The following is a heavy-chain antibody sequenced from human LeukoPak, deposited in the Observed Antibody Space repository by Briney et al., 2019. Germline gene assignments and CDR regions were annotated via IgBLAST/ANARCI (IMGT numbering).Heavy chain of an antibody. CDR3: TRDLNGYCCYMDV. CDR1: GGSISTYY. Sequence: SETLSLTCTVSGGSISTYYWSWIRQPPGKGLEWIGYIYDSGSTNYNPSLKSRVAMSVDTSKKQFSLKLSSVTAADTAMYYCTRDLNGYCCYMDVWGKGTTVTVSS. D-gene: IGHD2-2*03. CDR2: IYDSGST. V-gene: IGHV4-59*01. J-gene: IGHJ6*03.